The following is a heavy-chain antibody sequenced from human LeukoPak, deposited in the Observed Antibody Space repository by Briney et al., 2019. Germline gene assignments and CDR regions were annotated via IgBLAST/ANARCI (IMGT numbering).Heavy chain of an antibody. D-gene: IGHD3-22*01. Sequence: GGSLRLSCAASGFTFSSYAMHWVRQAPGKGLEWVAVISYDGSNKYYADSVKGRFTISRDNSKNTLYLQMNSLRAEDTAVYYCATGKEKLGYYYDSSGYLEYFQHWGQGTLVTVSS. CDR2: ISYDGSNK. CDR1: GFTFSSYA. V-gene: IGHV3-30-3*01. CDR3: ATGKEKLGYYYDSSGYLEYFQH. J-gene: IGHJ1*01.